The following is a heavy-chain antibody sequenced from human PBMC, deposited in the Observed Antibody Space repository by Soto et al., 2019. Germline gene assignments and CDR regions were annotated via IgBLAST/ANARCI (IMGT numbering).Heavy chain of an antibody. V-gene: IGHV3-30*18. D-gene: IGHD3-16*01. Sequence: PGGSLRLSCAASGFTFSSYGMHWVRQAPGKGLEWVAVISYDGSNKYYADSVKGRFTISRDNSKNTLYLQMNSLRAEDTAVYYCAKEEVRNDRTFDGFLWGQGTLVTVSS. CDR1: GFTFSSYG. CDR3: AKEEVRNDRTFDGFL. J-gene: IGHJ4*02. CDR2: ISYDGSNK.